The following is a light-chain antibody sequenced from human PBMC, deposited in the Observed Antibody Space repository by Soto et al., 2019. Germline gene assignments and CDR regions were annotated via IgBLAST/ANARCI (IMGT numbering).Light chain of an antibody. V-gene: IGKV3-11*01. Sequence: EIVLTQSPATLSLSPGERATLSCRASQSVSSFLAWFQQKPGQAPRLLIYDASNRAPGIPARFSGSGSGTVFTLTISGLEPEEFAVFYCQQRSFWRTFGQGTKLELK. CDR3: QQRSFWRT. CDR2: DAS. CDR1: QSVSSF. J-gene: IGKJ2*01.